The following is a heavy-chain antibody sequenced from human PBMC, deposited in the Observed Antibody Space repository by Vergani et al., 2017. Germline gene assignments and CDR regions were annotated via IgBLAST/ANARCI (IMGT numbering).Heavy chain of an antibody. CDR1: GASIGYGGHS. CDR3: ACHPSGKWLQGHPFDY. D-gene: IGHD5-24*01. J-gene: IGHJ4*02. V-gene: IGHV4-30-2*06. CDR2: IFHTGSA. Sequence: QLRESGSGLVKPSQTLALTCAVSGASIGYGGHSWSWIRQSPGKGLEWIGYIFHTGSAYYIPSLQRRLSISVDRSNNLFTLQLFATTAADTAVYYCACHPSGKWLQGHPFDYWGQGILVTVSS.